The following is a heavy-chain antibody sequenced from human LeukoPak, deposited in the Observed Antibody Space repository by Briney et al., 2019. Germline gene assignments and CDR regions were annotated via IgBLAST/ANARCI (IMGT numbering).Heavy chain of an antibody. J-gene: IGHJ4*02. D-gene: IGHD3-10*01. CDR3: AKDQEVYYYGSGSYFDY. CDR1: GFTFSSYA. V-gene: IGHV3-23*01. Sequence: GGSLRLSCAASGFTFSSYAMSWVRQAPGKGLEWVSAISGSGGSTYYADSVKGRFTISRDDSKNTLYPQMNSLRAEDTAVYYCAKDQEVYYYGSGSYFDYWGQGTLVTVSS. CDR2: ISGSGGST.